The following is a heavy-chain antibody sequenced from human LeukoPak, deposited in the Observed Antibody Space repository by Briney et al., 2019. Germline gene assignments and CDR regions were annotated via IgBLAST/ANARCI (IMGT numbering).Heavy chain of an antibody. D-gene: IGHD4-23*01. CDR3: ARDYGGNPDSSYFDY. CDR1: GGSISSGDYY. J-gene: IGHJ4*02. CDR2: IYYRGST. Sequence: PSETQSLTCTVSGGSISSGDYYWSWIRQPPGKGLEWIGYIYYRGSTYYNPSLKSRVTISVDTSKNQFSLKLSSVTAADTAVYYCARDYGGNPDSSYFDYWGQGTLVTVSS. V-gene: IGHV4-30-4*08.